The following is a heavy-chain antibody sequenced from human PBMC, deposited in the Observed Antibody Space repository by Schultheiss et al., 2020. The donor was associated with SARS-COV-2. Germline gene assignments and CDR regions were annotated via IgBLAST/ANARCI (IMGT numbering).Heavy chain of an antibody. J-gene: IGHJ4*02. CDR3: ARDLGVSTSSIDS. V-gene: IGHV1-2*02. Sequence: ASVKVSCKASGFTLSAYYIHWVRQAPGQGLEWMGWINPNSGGTDYAQKFQGRVTMTRDTSISTVYMQLSRLRSDDTAVYFCARDLGVSTSSIDSWGQGTLVTVSS. D-gene: IGHD6-6*01. CDR1: GFTLSAYY. CDR2: INPNSGGT.